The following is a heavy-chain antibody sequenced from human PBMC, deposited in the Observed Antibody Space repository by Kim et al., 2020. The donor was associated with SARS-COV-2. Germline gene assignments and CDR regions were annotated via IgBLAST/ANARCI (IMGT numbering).Heavy chain of an antibody. D-gene: IGHD3-10*01. J-gene: IGHJ4*01. CDR1: GFTFTSYS. Sequence: GGSLRLSCAASGFTFTSYSMNWVRQAPGKGLEWVSSISSSSSTTYYTDSVKGRFTISRDNAKNSLSLQMNSLRDEDTAVYYCARGGYYYGSGCYEDY. V-gene: IGHV3-48*02. CDR2: ISSSSSTT. CDR3: ARGGYYYGSGCYEDY.